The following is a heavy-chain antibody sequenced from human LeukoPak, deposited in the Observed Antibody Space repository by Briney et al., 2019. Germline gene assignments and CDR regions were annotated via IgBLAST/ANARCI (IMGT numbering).Heavy chain of an antibody. Sequence: PSETLSLTCTVSGGSISSYYWSWIRQPPGKGLEWIGYIYYSGSTNYNPSLKSPVIISVDTSKNQFSLKLSSVTAADTAVYYCARVRGYSDYYYYMDVWGKGTTVTISS. J-gene: IGHJ6*03. CDR1: GGSISSYY. CDR2: IYYSGST. D-gene: IGHD5-12*01. V-gene: IGHV4-59*01. CDR3: ARVRGYSDYYYYMDV.